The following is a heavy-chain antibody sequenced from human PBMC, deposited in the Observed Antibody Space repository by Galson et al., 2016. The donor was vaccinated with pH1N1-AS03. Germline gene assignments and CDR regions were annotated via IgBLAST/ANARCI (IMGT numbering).Heavy chain of an antibody. CDR3: AKTTGGVSKSGAFDV. D-gene: IGHD1-1*01. J-gene: IGHJ3*01. Sequence: SLRLSCAVSGFTFNTYAMNWVRQAPGKGLEWVSSISADGINTYYADSLKGRFTISRDNSRNTVSLQMNSLRVEDTAVYYCAKTTGGVSKSGAFDVWGQGTMVTVSS. V-gene: IGHV3-23*01. CDR1: GFTFNTYA. CDR2: ISADGINT.